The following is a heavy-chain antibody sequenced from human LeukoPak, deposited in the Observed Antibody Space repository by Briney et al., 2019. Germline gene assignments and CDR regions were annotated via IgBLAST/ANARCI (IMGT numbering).Heavy chain of an antibody. D-gene: IGHD1-26*01. V-gene: IGHV3-7*01. CDR2: IDKHGSGR. J-gene: IGHJ4*02. Sequence: GGSLRLSCVASGFTFSISWVTWVRQAPGKGLEWVANIDKHGSGRYYVDSVKGRFAISRDYASNSVFLQMDSLRAEDTSVYYCARDAGWGYYDLWGQGTPVTVSS. CDR1: GFTFSISW. CDR3: ARDAGWGYYDL.